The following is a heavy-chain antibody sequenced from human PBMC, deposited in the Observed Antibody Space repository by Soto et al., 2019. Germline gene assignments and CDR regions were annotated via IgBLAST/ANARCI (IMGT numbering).Heavy chain of an antibody. CDR2: ISYDGSNK. CDR1: GFTFSSYA. Sequence: QVQLVESGGGVVQPGRSLRLSCAASGFTFSSYAMHWVRQAPGKGLEWVAVISYDGSNKYYADSVKGRFTISRDNSKNTLYLQMNSLRAEETAVYYWARALPTWEPADLRGVFHAPYYYGMDVWGQGTTVTVSS. J-gene: IGHJ6*02. CDR3: ARALPTWEPADLRGVFHAPYYYGMDV. V-gene: IGHV3-30-3*01. D-gene: IGHD3-10*01.